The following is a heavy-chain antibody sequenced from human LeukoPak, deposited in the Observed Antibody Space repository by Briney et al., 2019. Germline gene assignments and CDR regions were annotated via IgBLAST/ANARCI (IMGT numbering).Heavy chain of an antibody. CDR3: ARGFGYCSGGSCYSHYYFDY. Sequence: PGGSLRLSCAASGFTVSSNSMSWVRQAPGKGLEWVSVIYSGGSTSYADSVKGRFTISRDNSKNTLYLQMNSQRAEDTAVYYCARGFGYCSGGSCYSHYYFDYWGQGTLVTVSS. V-gene: IGHV3-53*01. J-gene: IGHJ4*02. CDR2: IYSGGST. CDR1: GFTVSSNS. D-gene: IGHD2-15*01.